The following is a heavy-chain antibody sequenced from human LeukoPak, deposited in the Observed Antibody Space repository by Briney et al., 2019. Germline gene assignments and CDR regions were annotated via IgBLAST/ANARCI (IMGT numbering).Heavy chain of an antibody. CDR1: GYTFTCYY. J-gene: IGHJ4*02. D-gene: IGHD2-2*02. V-gene: IGHV1-2*02. CDR2: INPNSGGT. CDR3: ARGGVRCSSTSCYKFDY. Sequence: ASVKVSCKASGYTFTCYYMHWVRQAPGQGLEWMGWINPNSGGTNYAQKFQGRVTMTRDTSISTAYMELSRLRSDDTAVYYCARGGVRCSSTSCYKFDYWGQGTLVTVSS.